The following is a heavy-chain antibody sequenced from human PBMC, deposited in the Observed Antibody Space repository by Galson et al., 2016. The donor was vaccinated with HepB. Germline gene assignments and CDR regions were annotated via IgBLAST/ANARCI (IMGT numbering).Heavy chain of an antibody. J-gene: IGHJ4*02. D-gene: IGHD3-9*01. V-gene: IGHV3-33*01. Sequence: SLRLSCAASGFPFSGYGMHWVRQAPGKGLEWVAVIWFDGNNKNYADSVKGRFTISRDNSKNTLYLQMSSLRGDDTAVYYCARDWSGLDWGYFDYWGQGTLVTVSS. CDR2: IWFDGNNK. CDR1: GFPFSGYG. CDR3: ARDWSGLDWGYFDY.